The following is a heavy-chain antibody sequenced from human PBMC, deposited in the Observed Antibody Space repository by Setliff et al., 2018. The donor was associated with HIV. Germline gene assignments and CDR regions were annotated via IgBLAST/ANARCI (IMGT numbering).Heavy chain of an antibody. CDR2: VNPNSGDA. CDR3: ARGRTQWPNYNYFDP. D-gene: IGHD6-19*01. Sequence: ASVKVSCKASGYTFTGHYLHWVRQAPGQGLEWLGWVNPNSGDAIYAQNFQGRVTMTRDTSINAAYMELRGLRSDDTAVYYCARGRTQWPNYNYFDPWGLGTPVTVSS. J-gene: IGHJ5*02. V-gene: IGHV1-2*02. CDR1: GYTFTGHY.